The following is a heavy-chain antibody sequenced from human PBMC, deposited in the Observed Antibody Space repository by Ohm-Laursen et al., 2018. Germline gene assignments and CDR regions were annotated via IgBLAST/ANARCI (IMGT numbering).Heavy chain of an antibody. CDR2: ISYDGSNK. V-gene: IGHV3-33*05. D-gene: IGHD3-3*01. CDR3: AKGYLAIFGVVTYFDY. Sequence: SLRLSCTASGFAFSTYGMHWVRQAPGKGLGWVAVISYDGSNKYYADSVKGRFTISRDNSKNTLYLQMNSLRAEDTAVYYCAKGYLAIFGVVTYFDYWGQGTLVTVSS. J-gene: IGHJ4*02. CDR1: GFAFSTYG.